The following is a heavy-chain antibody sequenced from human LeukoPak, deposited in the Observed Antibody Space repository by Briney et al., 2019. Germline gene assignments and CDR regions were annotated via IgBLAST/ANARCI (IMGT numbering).Heavy chain of an antibody. CDR1: GFTFYSYA. D-gene: IGHD1-26*01. Sequence: GGSLRLSCAASGFTFYSYAMNWVRQAPGKGLEWVSTISGSGGSTYYADSVKGRFTVSRDNAKNSLSLQMNSLRAEDTAVYYCARGGHDGTYYLSYWGQGTLVTVSS. CDR3: ARGGHDGTYYLSY. V-gene: IGHV3-23*01. J-gene: IGHJ4*02. CDR2: ISGSGGST.